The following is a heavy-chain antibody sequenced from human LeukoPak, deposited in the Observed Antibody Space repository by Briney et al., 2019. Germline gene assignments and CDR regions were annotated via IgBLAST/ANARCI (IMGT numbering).Heavy chain of an antibody. Sequence: ASVKVSFKGCVYIFTYRYSHWVRQAPGQGLEWMGWINPHSGGTNYAHKFQGRVTMTRDTSTSTAYMEQSSLRSDDTAVYYCAREGSSRQGYAYNWGPGNLVTVSS. CDR1: VYIFTYRY. CDR3: AREGSSRQGYAYN. V-gene: IGHV1-2*07. CDR2: INPHSGGT. J-gene: IGHJ1*01. D-gene: IGHD2-15*01.